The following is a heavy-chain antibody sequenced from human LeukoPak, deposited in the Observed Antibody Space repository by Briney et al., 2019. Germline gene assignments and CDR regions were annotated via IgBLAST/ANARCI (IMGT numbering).Heavy chain of an antibody. D-gene: IGHD3-10*02. CDR3: ARDFDDVNGNYYYLPDY. V-gene: IGHV3-30*02. CDR1: GVVFSTNG. Sequence: GATLRLACGATGVVFSTNGMHWVRQAPGKGLEWKAFIPYNGGYKSYADAVEGRFTVSRDDSKNTLYLQMNSLTAQDTAVYYCARDFDDVNGNYYYLPDYWGQGILVTVSS. CDR2: IPYNGGYK. J-gene: IGHJ4*02.